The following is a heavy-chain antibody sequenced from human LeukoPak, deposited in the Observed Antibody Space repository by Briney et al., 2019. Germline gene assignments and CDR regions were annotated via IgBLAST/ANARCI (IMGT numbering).Heavy chain of an antibody. D-gene: IGHD1-26*01. CDR3: ARVSYGAYYYYYMDV. CDR1: GGSISSGSYY. V-gene: IGHV4-61*02. CDR2: IYTSGST. J-gene: IGHJ6*03. Sequence: SETLSLTCTVSGGSISSGSYYWSWIRQPAGKGLEWIGRIYTSGSTNYNPSLKSRVTISVDTSKNQFSLKLSSVTAADTAVYYCARVSYGAYYYYYMDVWGKGTTVTVSS.